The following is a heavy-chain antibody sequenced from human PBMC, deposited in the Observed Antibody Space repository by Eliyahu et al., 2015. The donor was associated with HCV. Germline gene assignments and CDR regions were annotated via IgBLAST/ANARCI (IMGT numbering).Heavy chain of an antibody. CDR2: ISGSGGST. Sequence: EVQLLESGGGLVQPGGSLRLSCAASGFXFSSYAMSWVRXAPGKGLEWVSAISGSGGSTYYADSVKGRFTISRDNSKNTLYLQMNSLRAEDTAVYYCAKRGRRYFDWSPFDYWGQGTLVTVSS. CDR3: AKRGRRYFDWSPFDY. D-gene: IGHD3-9*01. V-gene: IGHV3-23*01. J-gene: IGHJ4*02. CDR1: GFXFSSYA.